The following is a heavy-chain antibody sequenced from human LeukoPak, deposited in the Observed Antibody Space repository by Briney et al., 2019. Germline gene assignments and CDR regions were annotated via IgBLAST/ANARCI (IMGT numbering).Heavy chain of an antibody. CDR1: GFSVNDHY. CDR3: ARGMVAGTFDS. CDR2: IGGSESIV. J-gene: IGHJ4*02. V-gene: IGHV3-11*01. Sequence: GGSLRLSCVVSGFSVNDHYMSWIRQAPGKGLEWISDIGGSESIVSYGGSVRGRFTVSRDFAMNSLFLQLNSLSADDTAVYYCARGMVAGTFDSWGQGTLVTVSS. D-gene: IGHD1-7*01.